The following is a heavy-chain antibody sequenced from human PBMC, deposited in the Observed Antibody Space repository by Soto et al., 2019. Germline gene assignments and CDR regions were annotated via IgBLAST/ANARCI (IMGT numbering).Heavy chain of an antibody. CDR1: GGSISSYY. D-gene: IGHD6-13*01. CDR3: ARWSSSWSLFDY. J-gene: IGHJ4*02. V-gene: IGHV4-59*01. Sequence: ASETLSLTCTVSGGSISSYYWSWIRQPPGKGLEWIGYIYYSGSTNYNPSLKSRVTISVDTSKNQFSLKLSSVTAADTAVYYCARWSSSWSLFDYWGQGTLVTVSS. CDR2: IYYSGST.